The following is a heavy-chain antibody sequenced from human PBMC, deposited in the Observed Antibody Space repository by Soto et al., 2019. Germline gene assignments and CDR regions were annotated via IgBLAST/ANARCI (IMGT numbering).Heavy chain of an antibody. D-gene: IGHD3-3*01. CDR3: ARRAISPPNYYCGGMDF. CDR1: GYSFTSYW. V-gene: IGHV5-51*01. CDR2: IYPGGSDT. J-gene: IGHJ6*02. Sequence: GESLKISCKGSGYSFTSYWMGWVRQMPGKGLEWMGIIYPGGSDTRYSPSFQGQVTISADKYISTAYLKWSSLKASDTAMYYCARRAISPPNYYCGGMDFWGQGTTVTVS.